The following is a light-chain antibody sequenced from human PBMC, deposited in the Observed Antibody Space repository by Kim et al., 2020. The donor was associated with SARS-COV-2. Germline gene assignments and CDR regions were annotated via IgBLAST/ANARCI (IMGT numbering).Light chain of an antibody. J-gene: IGKJ1*01. CDR1: QDSRTY. CDR3: QTYSTAPWA. V-gene: IGKV1-27*01. Sequence: DTQMTQSPSSLSASVGDRITITCRASQDSRTYVAWYQQKPGSVPKLLIYAASTLQSGVPSRFSGSGSGTDFTLTITSLQPEDVATYYCQTYSTAPWAFGQGTKVEIK. CDR2: AAS.